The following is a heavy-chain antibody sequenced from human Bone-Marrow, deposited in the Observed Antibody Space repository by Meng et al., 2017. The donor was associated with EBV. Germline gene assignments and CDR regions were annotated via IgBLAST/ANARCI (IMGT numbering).Heavy chain of an antibody. CDR2: FVPRLGAP. J-gene: IGHJ4*02. CDR1: GGPFRYYA. CDR3: ASESGRGYTPDY. Sequence: QVQLVQSAAEVKKPGSSVKVSCKTSGGPFRYYAISWVRQAPGQGLEWLGGFVPRLGAPNYAQKFHGRVKITADESTSTHYMDLSSLRSEDTAIYYCASESGRGYTPDYWGQGTLVTVSS. D-gene: IGHD3-10*01. V-gene: IGHV1-69*01.